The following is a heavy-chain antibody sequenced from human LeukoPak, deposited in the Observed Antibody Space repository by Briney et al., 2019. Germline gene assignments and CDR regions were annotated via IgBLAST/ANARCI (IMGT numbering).Heavy chain of an antibody. CDR1: GFTFSNDG. J-gene: IGHJ4*02. CDR3: AKDDSRSWATFDY. V-gene: IGHV3-30*02. D-gene: IGHD3-22*01. Sequence: GGSLRLSCAASGFTFSNDGMYWVRQAPGKGLEWVAFIRKDGRNKNYAESVQGRFTISQDNSKNMLYLQMNSLRTEDTAVYYCAKDDSRSWATFDYWGQGTLVTVSS. CDR2: IRKDGRNK.